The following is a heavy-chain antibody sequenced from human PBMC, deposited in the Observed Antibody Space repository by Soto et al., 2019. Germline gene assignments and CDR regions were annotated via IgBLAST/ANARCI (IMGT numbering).Heavy chain of an antibody. J-gene: IGHJ4*02. CDR1: GFTFSSYA. Sequence: PGGSLRLSCAASGFTFSSYAMSWVRQAPGKGLEWVSAISGSGGSTYYADSVKGRFTISRDNSKNTLYLQMNSLRAEDTAVYYCAKDVVKSNWFGESKGALDYWGQGTLVTVSS. D-gene: IGHD3-10*01. CDR2: ISGSGGST. V-gene: IGHV3-23*01. CDR3: AKDVVKSNWFGESKGALDY.